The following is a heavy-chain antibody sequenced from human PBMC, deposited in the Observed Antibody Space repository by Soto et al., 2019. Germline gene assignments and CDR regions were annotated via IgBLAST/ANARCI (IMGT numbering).Heavy chain of an antibody. CDR3: ARSDGSYYFDH. J-gene: IGHJ4*02. Sequence: QVQLVESGGGVVQPGRSLRLSCAASGFTFSSYAMHWVRQAPGKGLEWVAVISYDGSNKYYADSVKGRFTISRDNSKNTLYLQMNSLRAEDTAVYYCARSDGSYYFDHWGQGTLVTVSS. V-gene: IGHV3-30-3*01. CDR2: ISYDGSNK. D-gene: IGHD1-26*01. CDR1: GFTFSSYA.